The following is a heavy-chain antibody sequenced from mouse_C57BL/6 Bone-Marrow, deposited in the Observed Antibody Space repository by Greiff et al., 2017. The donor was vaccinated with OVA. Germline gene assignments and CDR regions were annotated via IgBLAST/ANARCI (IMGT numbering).Heavy chain of an antibody. D-gene: IGHD2-1*01. Sequence: DVHLVESGAELVRPGASVKLSCTASGFNIKDDYMHWVKQRPEQGLEWIGWIDPENGDTEYASKFQGKATITADTSSNTAYLQLSSLTSEDTAVYYCTTRFYPFAYWGQGTLVTVSA. J-gene: IGHJ3*01. V-gene: IGHV14-4*01. CDR1: GFNIKDDY. CDR3: TTRFYPFAY. CDR2: IDPENGDT.